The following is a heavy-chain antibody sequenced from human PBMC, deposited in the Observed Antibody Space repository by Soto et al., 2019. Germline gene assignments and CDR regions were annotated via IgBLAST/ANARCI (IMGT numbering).Heavy chain of an antibody. CDR3: ARDREAYDSSGCIDF. CDR1: GGSISSGGYY. J-gene: IGHJ4*02. Sequence: QVQLQESGPGLVKPSQTLSLTCTVSGGSISSGGYYWSWIRQHPGEGLEWIGNIHYSGRTYYTPSLPSRVTISVDTSKNQFPLKLTSVTAADTAVYYCARDREAYDSSGCIDFWGQGTLVTVSS. V-gene: IGHV4-31*03. CDR2: IHYSGRT. D-gene: IGHD3-22*01.